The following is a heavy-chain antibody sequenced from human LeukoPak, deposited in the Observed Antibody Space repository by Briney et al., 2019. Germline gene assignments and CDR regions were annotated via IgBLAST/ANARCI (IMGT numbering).Heavy chain of an antibody. V-gene: IGHV1-69*06. D-gene: IGHD5-18*01. CDR2: IIPIFGTA. CDR1: GGSFTTYA. J-gene: IGHJ4*02. CDR3: ARGDTIMDIDY. Sequence: SVKVSCKASGGSFTTYAISWVRQAPGQRLEWMGGIIPIFGTAKYAQKFQGRVTVTADKSTRITYMELSSLRSEDTAVYYCARGDTIMDIDYWGQGTLVTVS.